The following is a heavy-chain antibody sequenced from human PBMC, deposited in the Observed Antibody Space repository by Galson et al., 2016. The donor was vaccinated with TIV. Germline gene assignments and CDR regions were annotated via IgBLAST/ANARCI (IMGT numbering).Heavy chain of an antibody. CDR3: AKDWRQYFGSGSYFGF. CDR2: IYGSGVTT. Sequence: SLRLSCAASGFTFSNYAMIWVRQAPGKGLEWVSGIYGSGVTTFYADSVKGRFTISRDNSKNTLYLQMNSLRAEDTAAYYCAKDWRQYFGSGSYFGFRGQGTLVTVSS. CDR1: GFTFSNYA. D-gene: IGHD3-10*01. V-gene: IGHV3-23*01. J-gene: IGHJ4*02.